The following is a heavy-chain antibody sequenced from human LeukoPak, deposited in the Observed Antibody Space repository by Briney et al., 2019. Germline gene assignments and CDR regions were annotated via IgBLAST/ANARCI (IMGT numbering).Heavy chain of an antibody. CDR1: GFTFSSYS. CDR3: GRERRGSKGYCSGGSCSLFDY. Sequence: GGSLRLSCAASGFTFSSYSMNWVRQAPGKGLEWDSSISSSSSYIYYADSVKGRFTISRDNAKNSLYLQMNSLRAEDTAVYYCGRERRGSKGYCSGGSCSLFDYWGQGTLVTVSS. V-gene: IGHV3-21*01. CDR2: ISSSSSYI. J-gene: IGHJ4*02. D-gene: IGHD2-15*01.